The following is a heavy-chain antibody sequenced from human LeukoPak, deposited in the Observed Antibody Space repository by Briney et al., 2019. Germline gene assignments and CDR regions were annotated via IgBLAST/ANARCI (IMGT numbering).Heavy chain of an antibody. J-gene: IGHJ4*02. Sequence: PGGSLRLSCAASGFTFSSYGMHWVRQAPGKGLEWVAVISYDGSNKYYADSVKGRFTISRDNSKNTLYLQMNSLRAEDTAVYYCAREGDSSGIGFFDYWGQGTLVTVSS. D-gene: IGHD3-22*01. CDR1: GFTFSSYG. CDR3: AREGDSSGIGFFDY. CDR2: ISYDGSNK. V-gene: IGHV3-30*03.